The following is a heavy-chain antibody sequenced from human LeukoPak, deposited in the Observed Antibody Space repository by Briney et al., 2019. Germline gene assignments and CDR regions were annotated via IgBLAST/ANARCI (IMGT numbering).Heavy chain of an antibody. CDR1: GFTFSSYG. Sequence: GRSLRLSCAASGFTFSSYGMHGVRQAPGKGLEWVAVISYDGSNKYYADSVKGRFTISRDNSRNTLYLQMNSLRAEDRAVYYCAKDVTATPDWGQGTLVTVSS. V-gene: IGHV3-30*18. CDR3: AKDVTATPD. D-gene: IGHD4-11*01. J-gene: IGHJ4*02. CDR2: ISYDGSNK.